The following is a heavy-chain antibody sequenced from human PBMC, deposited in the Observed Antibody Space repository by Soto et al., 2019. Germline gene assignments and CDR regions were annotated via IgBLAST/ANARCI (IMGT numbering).Heavy chain of an antibody. Sequence: PSETLPLTCTVSGGSISNGGYPLSWIRQPPGKGLEWIGYIYHSGSTYYNPSLKSRVTISVDRSKNQFYLKLSSVTAADTAVYYCARSLHVSEGFGELIPFDYWGQGTLVTVSS. CDR2: IYHSGST. V-gene: IGHV4-30-2*01. CDR1: GGSISNGGYP. CDR3: ARSLHVSEGFGELIPFDY. D-gene: IGHD3-10*01. J-gene: IGHJ4*02.